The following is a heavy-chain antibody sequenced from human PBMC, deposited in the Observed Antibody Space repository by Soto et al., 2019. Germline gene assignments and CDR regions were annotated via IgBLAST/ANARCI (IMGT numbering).Heavy chain of an antibody. V-gene: IGHV3-30-3*01. J-gene: IGHJ6*02. CDR2: ISYDGSNK. CDR3: ARDSKIYDFWSASDYYYYGMDV. CDR1: GFTFSSYA. Sequence: LRLSCAASGFTFSSYAMHWVRQAPGKGLEWVAVISYDGSNKYYADSVKGRFTISGDNSKNTLYLQMNSLRAEDTAVYYCARDSKIYDFWSASDYYYYGMDVWGQGTTVTV. D-gene: IGHD3-3*01.